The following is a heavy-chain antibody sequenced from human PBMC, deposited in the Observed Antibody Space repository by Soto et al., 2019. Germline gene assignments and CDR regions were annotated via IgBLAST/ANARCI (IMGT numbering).Heavy chain of an antibody. CDR1: GFTFSDYY. D-gene: IGHD1-26*01. CDR3: ARDEGSEYSRPHDY. V-gene: IGHV3-11*01. Sequence: VGSLRLSCGASGFTFSDYYMSWIRQAPGKGLEWVSYISSSGSTIYYADSVKGRFTISRDNAKNSLYLQMNSLRAEDTAVYYCARDEGSEYSRPHDYWGQGTLVTVSS. CDR2: ISSSGSTI. J-gene: IGHJ4*02.